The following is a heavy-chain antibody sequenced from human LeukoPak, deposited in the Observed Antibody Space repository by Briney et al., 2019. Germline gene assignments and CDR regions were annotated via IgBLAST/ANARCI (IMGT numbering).Heavy chain of an antibody. J-gene: IGHJ4*02. CDR3: ARSRQGSGLFSF. D-gene: IGHD2-15*01. Sequence: SQTLSLTCTVSGGAIISGGYSWNWIRQPPGKGLEWIGCIYERGPAYYNPSLKRRFTISVDTVKNQFFLNVTSMTAADTAVYYCARSRQGSGLFSFWGQGTLVAVSS. V-gene: IGHV4-30-2*01. CDR2: IYERGPA. CDR1: GGAIISGGYS.